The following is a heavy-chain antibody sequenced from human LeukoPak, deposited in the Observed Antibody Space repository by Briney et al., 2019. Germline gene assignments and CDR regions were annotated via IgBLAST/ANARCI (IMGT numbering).Heavy chain of an antibody. CDR2: IFGTTGST. CDR3: AKDRTYYYDYSAYYFSPPLQHY. CDR1: GFSFSNYA. Sequence: GGSLRLSCAASGFSFSNYAMSWVRQAPGKGLEWVSGIFGTTGSTYYADSVKGRVTISRDNSRNTVCLQMNDLRAEDTALYYCAKDRTYYYDYSAYYFSPPLQHYWGQGTLVTVSS. V-gene: IGHV3-23*01. J-gene: IGHJ4*02. D-gene: IGHD3-22*01.